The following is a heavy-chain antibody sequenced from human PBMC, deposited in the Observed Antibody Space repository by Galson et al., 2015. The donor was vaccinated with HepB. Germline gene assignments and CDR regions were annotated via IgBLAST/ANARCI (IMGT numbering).Heavy chain of an antibody. J-gene: IGHJ1*01. CDR2: ILYDGSNH. V-gene: IGHV3-30*04. Sequence: SLRLSCAASGFTFSYYAMHWVRQAPGKGLEWVAVILYDGSNHYYADSVKGRFTISRDNSKNTLYLQLNSLRPEDTAVYYCARPTALYYDILTVYQTEYFQHWGQGTLVTVSS. CDR1: GFTFSYYA. D-gene: IGHD3-9*01. CDR3: ARPTALYYDILTVYQTEYFQH.